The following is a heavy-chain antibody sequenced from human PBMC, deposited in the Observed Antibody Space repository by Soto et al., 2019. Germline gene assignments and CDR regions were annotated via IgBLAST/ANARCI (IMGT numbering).Heavy chain of an antibody. Sequence: ASPLKVYCKASGGTFSSYAISWLRQAPGQGLEWMGGIIPIFGTANYAQKFQGRVTITADESTSTAYMELSSLRSEDTAVYYCARDRNGNYYYGMDVWGQGTTVTVSS. CDR1: GGTFSSYA. CDR2: IIPIFGTA. D-gene: IGHD1-1*01. J-gene: IGHJ6*02. V-gene: IGHV1-69*13. CDR3: ARDRNGNYYYGMDV.